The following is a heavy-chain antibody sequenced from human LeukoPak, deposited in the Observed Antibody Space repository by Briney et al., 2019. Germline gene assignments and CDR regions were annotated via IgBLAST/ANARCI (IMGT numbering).Heavy chain of an antibody. CDR2: IKTDGVTT. J-gene: IGHJ4*02. V-gene: IGHV3-74*01. CDR1: GFTLSNYW. CDR3: AKGSGFLEWFGGDYFDY. D-gene: IGHD3-3*01. Sequence: PGGSLRLSCAASGFTLSNYWMHWVRQAPGKGLVWVSRIKTDGVTTNYADSVKGRFTISRDNAKNTLYLQMNSLRAEDTAVYYCAKGSGFLEWFGGDYFDYWGQGTLVTVSS.